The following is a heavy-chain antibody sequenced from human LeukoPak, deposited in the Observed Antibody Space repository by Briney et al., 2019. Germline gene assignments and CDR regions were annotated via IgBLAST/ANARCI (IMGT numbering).Heavy chain of an antibody. D-gene: IGHD3-9*01. CDR2: INPNSGAT. Sequence: SVKVSCKASGCTFTDYYIHWVRQAPGQGLEWMGWINPNSGATNYAQKFQGRVTMTRDTSINTAYMELSRLRSDDTAVYYCARDQDDILTGYRPPFNYWGQGTLVTVSS. V-gene: IGHV1-2*02. CDR1: GCTFTDYY. J-gene: IGHJ4*02. CDR3: ARDQDDILTGYRPPFNY.